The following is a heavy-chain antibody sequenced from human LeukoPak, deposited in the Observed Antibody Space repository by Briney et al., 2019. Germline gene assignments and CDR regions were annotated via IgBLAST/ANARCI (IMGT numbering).Heavy chain of an antibody. Sequence: GASVKVSCKASGGTFSSYAISWVRQAPGQGLEWMGGIIPIFGTAIYAQKFQGRVTITADESTSTAYMELSSLRSEDTAVYYCAGSSGPPLDYWGQGTLVTVSS. V-gene: IGHV1-69*13. CDR3: AGSSGPPLDY. CDR2: IIPIFGTA. D-gene: IGHD6-19*01. J-gene: IGHJ4*02. CDR1: GGTFSSYA.